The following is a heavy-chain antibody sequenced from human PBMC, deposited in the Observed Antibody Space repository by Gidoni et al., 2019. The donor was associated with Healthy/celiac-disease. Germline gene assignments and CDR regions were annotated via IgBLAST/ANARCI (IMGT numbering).Heavy chain of an antibody. CDR1: GFTFSSYS. J-gene: IGHJ4*02. V-gene: IGHV3-21*01. CDR3: ARDHGDILTGYYPD. D-gene: IGHD3-9*01. CDR2: ISSSSSYI. Sequence: EVQLVESGGGLVKPGGSLRLSCAASGFTFSSYSMNWVRQAPGKGLEWVSAISSSSSYIYYADSVKGRFTISRDNAKNSLYLQMNSLRAEDTAVYYCARDHGDILTGYYPDWGQGTLVTVSS.